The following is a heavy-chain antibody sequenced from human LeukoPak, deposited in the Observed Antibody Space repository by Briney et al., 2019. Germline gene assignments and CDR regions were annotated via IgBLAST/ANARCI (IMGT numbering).Heavy chain of an antibody. J-gene: IGHJ6*03. D-gene: IGHD1-26*01. V-gene: IGHV4-59*01. CDR2: IYYSGST. Sequence: SETLSPTCTVSGGSISSYYWSWIRQPPGKGLEWIGYIYYSGSTNYNPSLKSRVTISVDTSKNQFSLKLSSVTAADTAVYYCARAGAAHYYYYYMDVWGKGTTVTVSS. CDR1: GGSISSYY. CDR3: ARAGAAHYYYYYMDV.